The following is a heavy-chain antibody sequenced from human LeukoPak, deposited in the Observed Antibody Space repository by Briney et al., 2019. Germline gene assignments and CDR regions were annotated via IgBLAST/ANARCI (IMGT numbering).Heavy chain of an antibody. CDR3: AKSSYEYYFDY. D-gene: IGHD5-18*01. CDR1: GFTFSSYS. Sequence: PGGSLRLSCAASGFTFSSYSMNWVRQAPGKGLEWVSSISGSGSYIYYAASVKGRFPISRDNAKNSLSLQMNRLRAEDTAVYYCAKSSYEYYFDYWGQGTLVTVSS. V-gene: IGHV3-21*01. J-gene: IGHJ4*02. CDR2: ISGSGSYI.